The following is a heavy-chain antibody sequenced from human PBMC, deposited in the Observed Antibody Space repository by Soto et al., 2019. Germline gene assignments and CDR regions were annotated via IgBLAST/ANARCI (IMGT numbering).Heavy chain of an antibody. D-gene: IGHD6-13*01. Sequence: PSETLSLTCAVSGGSISSGGYSWSWIRQPPGKGLEWIGTIYHSGSTYYNPSLKSRVTMSVDTSKNQFSLKLSSVTAADTAVYYCARHWGRGAAGTCYNWGQGTLVTVSS. V-gene: IGHV4-30-2*03. J-gene: IGHJ1*01. CDR1: GGSISSGGYS. CDR3: ARHWGRGAAGTCYN. CDR2: IYHSGST.